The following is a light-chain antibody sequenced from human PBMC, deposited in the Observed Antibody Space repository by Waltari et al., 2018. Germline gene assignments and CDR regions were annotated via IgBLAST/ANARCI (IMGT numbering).Light chain of an antibody. CDR2: KAS. Sequence: DIQMTQSSSSLSASVGDRVTISCRASQDINIWLAWYQQKPGKAPNLLIYKASSLQSGVPSRFSGSGSGTDFTLIISSLQPEDFATYYCQQYNSTPLTFGGGTKVEIK. CDR3: QQYNSTPLT. CDR1: QDINIW. J-gene: IGKJ4*01. V-gene: IGKV1-5*03.